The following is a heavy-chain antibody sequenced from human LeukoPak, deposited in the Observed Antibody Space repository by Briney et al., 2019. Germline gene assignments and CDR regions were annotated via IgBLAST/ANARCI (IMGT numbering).Heavy chain of an antibody. V-gene: IGHV3-23*01. CDR1: GFIFSSYS. J-gene: IGHJ4*02. D-gene: IGHD1-1*01. CDR3: AGVTTGAAE. CDR2: ISGSGGST. Sequence: GGSLRLSCAASGFIFSSYSMSWVRQAPGKGLEWVSGISGSGGSTYYADSVKGRFTISRDNSKNRLYLQMNSLRAEDTAMYYCAGVTTGAAEWGQGTLVTVSS.